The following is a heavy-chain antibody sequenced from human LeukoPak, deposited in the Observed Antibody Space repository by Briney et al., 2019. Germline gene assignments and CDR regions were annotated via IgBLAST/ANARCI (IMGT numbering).Heavy chain of an antibody. D-gene: IGHD3-3*01. CDR1: GFTFSSYA. CDR2: ISYDGSNK. J-gene: IGHJ4*02. V-gene: IGHV3-30-3*01. CDR3: AREKNVGAKSGRKYYFDY. Sequence: PGGSLRLSCAASGFTFSSYAMHWVRQAPGKGLEWVAVISYDGSNKYYADSVKGRFTISRDNSKNTLYLQMNSLRAEDTAVYYYAREKNVGAKSGRKYYFDYWGQGTLVTVSS.